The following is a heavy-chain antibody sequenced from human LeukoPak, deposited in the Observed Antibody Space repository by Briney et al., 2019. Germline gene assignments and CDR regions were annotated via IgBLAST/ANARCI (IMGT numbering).Heavy chain of an antibody. CDR2: ISYDGSKK. CDR3: ARTLSGYDSLYYFDY. V-gene: IGHV3-30*04. Sequence: GRSLRLSCAASGFTFSSYAMHWVRQAPGKGLEWVAVISYDGSKKYYADSVKGRFTISRDNSKNTLYLQMNSLRAEDTAVYYCARTLSGYDSLYYFDYWGQGTLVTVSS. D-gene: IGHD5-12*01. J-gene: IGHJ4*02. CDR1: GFTFSSYA.